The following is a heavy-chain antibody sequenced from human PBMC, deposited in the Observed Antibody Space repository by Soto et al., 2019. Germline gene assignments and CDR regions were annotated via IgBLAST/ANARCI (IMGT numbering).Heavy chain of an antibody. V-gene: IGHV3-48*02. CDR3: ARDWDIVILSVPIPNYNYGMDV. CDR1: GFTFSAYA. D-gene: IGHD2-15*01. Sequence: PGGSLRLSCEGSGFTFSAYAMNWVRQAPGKGLEWVSYISSRSDTLYYADSVKGRFTISRDNAKNSVYLQVNNPRDEDTAVYYCARDWDIVILSVPIPNYNYGMDVWGQGTTVTVSS. J-gene: IGHJ6*02. CDR2: ISSRSDTL.